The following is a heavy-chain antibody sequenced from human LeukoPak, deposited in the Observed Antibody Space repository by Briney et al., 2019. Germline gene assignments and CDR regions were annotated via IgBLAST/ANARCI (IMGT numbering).Heavy chain of an antibody. V-gene: IGHV4-38-2*02. CDR1: GYSISSGYY. CDR2: IYHSGST. J-gene: IGHJ3*02. CDR3: ARVLGATSFLDAFDI. Sequence: KTSETLSLTCTVSGYSISSGYYWGWIRQPPGKGLEWIGSIYHSGSTYYNPSLKSRVTISVDTSKNQFSLKLSSVTAADTAVYYCARVLGATSFLDAFDIWGQGTRVTVSS. D-gene: IGHD2/OR15-2a*01.